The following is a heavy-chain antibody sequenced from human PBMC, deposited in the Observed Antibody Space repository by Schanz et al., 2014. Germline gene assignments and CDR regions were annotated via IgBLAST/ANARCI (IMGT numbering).Heavy chain of an antibody. CDR1: GFTLSSYA. CDR2: ISGSGGST. J-gene: IGHJ4*02. D-gene: IGHD3-22*01. Sequence: VQLVESGGDVVQPGRSLRLSCAASGFTLSSYALSWVRQSPGKGLAWVSAISGSGGSTYYAGSVKGRFTISRDNSNHTLYLQMNSLRADDTAVYYCARYYETSYYPLYYCDYWGQGTLVTVSS. V-gene: IGHV3-23*04. CDR3: ARYYETSYYPLYYCDY.